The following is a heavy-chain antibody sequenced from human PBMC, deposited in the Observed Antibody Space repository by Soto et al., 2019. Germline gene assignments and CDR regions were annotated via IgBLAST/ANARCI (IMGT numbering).Heavy chain of an antibody. Sequence: PSETLSLTCAVYGGSFSGYYWSWIRQPPGKVLEWIGEINHSGSTNYNPSLKSRVTISVDTSKNQFSLKLSSVTAADTAVYYCARFGVGRWLYSDYWGQGTLVTVSS. CDR3: ARFGVGRWLYSDY. V-gene: IGHV4-34*01. CDR1: GGSFSGYY. J-gene: IGHJ4*02. CDR2: INHSGST. D-gene: IGHD3-3*01.